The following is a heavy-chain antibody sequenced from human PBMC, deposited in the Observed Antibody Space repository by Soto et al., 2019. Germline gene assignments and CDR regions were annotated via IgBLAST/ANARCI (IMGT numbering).Heavy chain of an antibody. Sequence: ASVKVSCKASGGTFSSYAIIWVRQANGQGLEWMGGIIPIFGTANYAQKFQGRVTITADESTSTAYMELSSLRSEDTAVYYCARRYSYGPLNAFDIWGQGTMVTVSS. D-gene: IGHD5-18*01. CDR2: IIPIFGTA. V-gene: IGHV1-69*13. CDR3: ARRYSYGPLNAFDI. J-gene: IGHJ3*02. CDR1: GGTFSSYA.